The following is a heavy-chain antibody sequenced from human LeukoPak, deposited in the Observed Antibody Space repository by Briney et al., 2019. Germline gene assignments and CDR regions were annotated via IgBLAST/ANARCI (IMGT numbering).Heavy chain of an antibody. J-gene: IGHJ5*02. CDR1: GFTFSNYS. CDR3: ASMSITTHPIDL. V-gene: IGHV3-21*01. D-gene: IGHD1-20*01. Sequence: GGSLRLSCAASGFTFSNYSWNWVRQAPGKGLEWVSSISISSSYIYYADSVKGRFTISRDNTKNSLYLQMNTLRGEDTAMYYCASMSITTHPIDLCGQGTLVTVSS. CDR2: ISISSSYI.